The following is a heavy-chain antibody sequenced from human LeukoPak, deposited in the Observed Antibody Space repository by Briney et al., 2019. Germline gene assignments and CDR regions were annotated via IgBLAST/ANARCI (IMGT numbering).Heavy chain of an antibody. Sequence: GGSLRLSCAASGFTFSSYGMHWVRQAPGKGLEWVTVISYDGSKKYYADSVKGRFTISRDNSENTLFLQMNSLRAEDTAVYYCARDSSVLGMDVWGQGTTVTVSS. CDR3: ARDSSVLGMDV. CDR2: ISYDGSKK. J-gene: IGHJ6*02. CDR1: GFTFSSYG. V-gene: IGHV3-30*03.